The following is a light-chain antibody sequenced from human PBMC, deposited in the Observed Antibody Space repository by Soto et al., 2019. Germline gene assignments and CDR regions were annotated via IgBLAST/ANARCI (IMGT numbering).Light chain of an antibody. Sequence: QAVVTQPPSASGAPGQRVTISCTGSSSNIGAGYAVHWYQHLPGTAPNLLIYDNTNRPSGVPDRFSGSKSGTSGSLAITGLQAEDEADYYCQSYDISLSDYVFGTGTKLTVL. V-gene: IGLV1-40*01. CDR1: SSNIGAGYA. CDR2: DNT. J-gene: IGLJ1*01. CDR3: QSYDISLSDYV.